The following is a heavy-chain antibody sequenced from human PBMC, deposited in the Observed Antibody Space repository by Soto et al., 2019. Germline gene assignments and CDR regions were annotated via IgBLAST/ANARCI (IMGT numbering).Heavy chain of an antibody. J-gene: IGHJ6*02. CDR3: ATRLKHCSGGSCYLDYYYGMDV. CDR1: GFTFSSYA. V-gene: IGHV3-23*01. Sequence: GGSLRLSCAASGFTFSSYAMSWVRQAPGKGLEWVSAISGSGGSTYYADSVKGRFTISRDNSKNTLYLQMKSLRAEDTAVYYCATRLKHCSGGSCYLDYYYGMDVWGQGTTVTVSS. CDR2: ISGSGGST. D-gene: IGHD2-15*01.